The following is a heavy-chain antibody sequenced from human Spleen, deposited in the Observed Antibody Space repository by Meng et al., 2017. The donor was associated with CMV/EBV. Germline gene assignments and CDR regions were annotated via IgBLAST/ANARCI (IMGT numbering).Heavy chain of an antibody. CDR1: GGSINSSSYY. CDR3: ARVTYYHGSGSYILDY. D-gene: IGHD3-10*01. J-gene: IGHJ4*02. Sequence: SETLSLTCTVSGGSINSSSYYWGWIRQPPGKGLEWIGYIYYSGSTNYNPSLKSRVTISVDTSKNHFSLKLSSVTAADTAAYYCARVTYYHGSGSYILDYWGQGTLVTVSS. V-gene: IGHV4-61*03. CDR2: IYYSGST.